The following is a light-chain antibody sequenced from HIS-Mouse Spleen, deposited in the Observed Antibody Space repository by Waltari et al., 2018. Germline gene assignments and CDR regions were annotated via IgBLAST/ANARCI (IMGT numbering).Light chain of an antibody. CDR3: SSYTSSSFNVV. CDR1: RSHVGGYNY. Sequence: QSALTQPASVSGSPGQSLTISCTGTRSHVGGYNYVSWYQQHPGKAPRLVIYDVSNRPTGVPHRFSGSRSGNTASLTISGLQAEDEADYYCSSYTSSSFNVVFGGGTKLTVL. V-gene: IGLV2-14*03. CDR2: DVS. J-gene: IGLJ2*01.